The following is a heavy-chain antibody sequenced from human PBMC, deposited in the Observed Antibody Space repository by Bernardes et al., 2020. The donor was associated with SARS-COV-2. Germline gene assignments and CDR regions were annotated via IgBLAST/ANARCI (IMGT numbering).Heavy chain of an antibody. CDR3: VRGRGFDP. Sequence: GGSLRLSCAASGFTFNTYWMNWVRQAPGKGLEWVANIKEDESEKYYVDSVKGRFTISRDNAKSSLYLQMNSLRADDTAVYYCVRGRGFDPWGQGTLVVVSS. V-gene: IGHV3-7*03. CDR2: IKEDESEK. D-gene: IGHD3-10*01. CDR1: GFTFNTYW. J-gene: IGHJ5*02.